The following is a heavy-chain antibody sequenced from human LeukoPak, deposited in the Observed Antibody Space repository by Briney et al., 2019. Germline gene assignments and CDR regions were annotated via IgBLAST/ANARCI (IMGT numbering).Heavy chain of an antibody. J-gene: IGHJ6*02. D-gene: IGHD3-10*01. CDR2: ISSSSSYI. CDR1: GFTFSSYS. CDR3: AREGRLLWFGELSDYYYGMDV. Sequence: GGSLRLSCAASGFTFSSYSMNWVRRAPGKGLEWVSSISSSSSYIYYADSVKGRFTISRDNAKNSLYLQMNSLRAEDTAVYYCAREGRLLWFGELSDYYYGMDVWGQGTTVTVSS. V-gene: IGHV3-21*01.